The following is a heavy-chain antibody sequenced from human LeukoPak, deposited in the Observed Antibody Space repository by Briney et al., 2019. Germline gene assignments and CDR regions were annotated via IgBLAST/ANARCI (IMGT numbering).Heavy chain of an antibody. Sequence: SQTLSLTCAVSGGSISSGGYSWSWIRQPPGKGLEWIGYIYHSGSTYYNPSLKSRVTISVDRSKNQFSLKLSSVTAADTAVYYCARVYSSSSGDDYWGQGTLVTVSS. J-gene: IGHJ4*02. CDR2: IYHSGST. V-gene: IGHV4-30-2*01. D-gene: IGHD6-6*01. CDR1: GGSISSGGYS. CDR3: ARVYSSSSGDDY.